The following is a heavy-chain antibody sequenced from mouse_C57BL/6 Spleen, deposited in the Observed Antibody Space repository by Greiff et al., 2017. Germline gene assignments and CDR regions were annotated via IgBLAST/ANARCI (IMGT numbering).Heavy chain of an antibody. V-gene: IGHV5-9*01. Sequence: EVMLVESGGGLVKPGGSLKLSCAASGFTFSSYTMSWVRQTPEKRLEWVATISGGGGNTYYPDSVKGRFTISRDNVKNTLYLQMSSLRSEDTALYYCARYGSSFYWYFDVWGTGTTVTVSS. J-gene: IGHJ1*03. D-gene: IGHD1-1*01. CDR2: ISGGGGNT. CDR1: GFTFSSYT. CDR3: ARYGSSFYWYFDV.